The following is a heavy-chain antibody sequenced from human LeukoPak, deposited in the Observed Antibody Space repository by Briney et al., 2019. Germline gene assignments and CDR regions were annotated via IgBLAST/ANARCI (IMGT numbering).Heavy chain of an antibody. CDR3: ARGHSSSWYSPDQDFYFDY. J-gene: IGHJ4*02. Sequence: ASVKVSCKASGYTFTGYYMHWVRQAPGQGLEWMGWINPNSGGTNYAQKFQGRVTMTRDTSISTAYMELSRLRSDDTAVYYCARGHSSSWYSPDQDFYFDYWGQGTLVTVSS. CDR1: GYTFTGYY. CDR2: INPNSGGT. D-gene: IGHD6-13*01. V-gene: IGHV1-2*02.